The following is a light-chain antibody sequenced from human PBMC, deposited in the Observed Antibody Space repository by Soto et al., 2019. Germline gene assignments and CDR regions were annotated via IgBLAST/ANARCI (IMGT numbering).Light chain of an antibody. J-gene: IGKJ1*01. Sequence: EMGVTQSPATLSVSPGERVALSCRASQSISRNLAWYQQKPGQAPRLLIYGASTRATGIPARFSGSGSGTDFNLTISSLQSEDFAVYYCQQYYHWPRTFGQGTKVDIK. V-gene: IGKV3D-15*01. CDR1: QSISRN. CDR3: QQYYHWPRT. CDR2: GAS.